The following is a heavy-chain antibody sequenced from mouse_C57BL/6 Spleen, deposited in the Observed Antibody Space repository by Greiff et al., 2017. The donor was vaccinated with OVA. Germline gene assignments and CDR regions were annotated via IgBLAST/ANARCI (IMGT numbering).Heavy chain of an antibody. D-gene: IGHD4-1*01. CDR3: ARRGGTFGYFDV. V-gene: IGHV1-52*01. Sequence: QVQLQQPGAELVRPGSSVKLSCKASGYTFTSYWMHWVKQRPIQGLEWIVNIDPSDSETHYNQKFKDTATLTVDKSSSTAYMQLSSLTSEDSAVDYCARRGGTFGYFDVWGTGTTVTVSS. J-gene: IGHJ1*03. CDR2: IDPSDSET. CDR1: GYTFTSYW.